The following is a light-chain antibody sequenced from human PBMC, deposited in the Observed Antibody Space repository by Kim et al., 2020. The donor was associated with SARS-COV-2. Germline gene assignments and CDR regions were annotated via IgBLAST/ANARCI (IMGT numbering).Light chain of an antibody. J-gene: IGLJ1*01. CDR1: NIGSKS. V-gene: IGLV3-21*04. Sequence: SYELTQPPSVSVAPGKTARITCGGNNIGSKSVHWYQQKPGQAPVLVIYYDSDRPSGIPARFSGSNSGNTATLTISRVEAGDEADYYCQVWDSSSDHYVFG. CDR2: YDS. CDR3: QVWDSSSDHYV.